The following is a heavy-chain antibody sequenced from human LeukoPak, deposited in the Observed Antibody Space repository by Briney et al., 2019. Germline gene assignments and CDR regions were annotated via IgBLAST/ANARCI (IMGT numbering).Heavy chain of an antibody. D-gene: IGHD3-16*01. V-gene: IGHV3-30*02. CDR3: ASTGRLGELWHY. Sequence: GGSLRLSCAASGFTFSSYGMHWVRQAPGKGLEWVAFIRYDGSNKYYADSVKGRFTISRDNSKNTLYLQMNSLRAEDTAVYYCASTGRLGELWHYWGQGTLVTVSS. CDR2: IRYDGSNK. CDR1: GFTFSSYG. J-gene: IGHJ4*02.